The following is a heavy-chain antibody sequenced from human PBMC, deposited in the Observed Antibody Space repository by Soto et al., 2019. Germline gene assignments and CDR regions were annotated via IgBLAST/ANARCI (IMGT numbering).Heavy chain of an antibody. J-gene: IGHJ6*02. CDR2: IIPIFGTA. CDR1: GGTFSSYA. V-gene: IGHV1-69*06. D-gene: IGHD3-16*01. Sequence: QVQLVQSGAEVKKPGSSVKVSCKASGGTFSSYAISWVRQAPGQGLEWMGGIIPIFGTANYAQKFQGRVTITADKSTSTAYMELSSLRSEDTAVYYCARDGEARLGGYYYGMDVWGQGTTVTVSS. CDR3: ARDGEARLGGYYYGMDV.